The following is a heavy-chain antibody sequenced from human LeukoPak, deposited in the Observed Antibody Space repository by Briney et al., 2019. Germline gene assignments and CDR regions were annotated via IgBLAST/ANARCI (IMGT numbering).Heavy chain of an antibody. CDR3: AKDHGSYYFAY. D-gene: IGHD2-2*03. Sequence: PGGSLRLSCAASGFTFSTYGMHRVRQAPGKGLEWVAFIRYDGSNKYYADSVKGRFTISRDNSKNTLYLQMNSLRAEDTAVYYCAKDHGSYYFAYWGQGTLVTVSS. V-gene: IGHV3-30*02. J-gene: IGHJ4*02. CDR2: IRYDGSNK. CDR1: GFTFSTYG.